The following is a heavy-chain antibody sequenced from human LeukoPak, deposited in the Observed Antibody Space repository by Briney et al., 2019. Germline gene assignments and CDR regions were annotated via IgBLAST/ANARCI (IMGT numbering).Heavy chain of an antibody. Sequence: ASVKVSCKASGYTFTSYGISWVRQAPGQGLEWMGWINPNSGGTNYAQKFQGRVTMTRDTSISTAYMELSSLRSEDTAVYYCAREVAAAGNFDYWGQGTLVTVSS. J-gene: IGHJ4*02. V-gene: IGHV1-2*02. D-gene: IGHD6-13*01. CDR1: GYTFTSYG. CDR3: AREVAAAGNFDY. CDR2: INPNSGGT.